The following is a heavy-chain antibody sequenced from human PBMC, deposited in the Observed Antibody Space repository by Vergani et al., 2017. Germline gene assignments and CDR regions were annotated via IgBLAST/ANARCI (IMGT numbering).Heavy chain of an antibody. CDR3: ASGAYYFDY. CDR2: IYYSENK. CDR1: GGSITYGAFY. J-gene: IGHJ4*02. V-gene: IGHV4-39*01. Sequence: QLQLQESGPGLVKPSETLSLTCTVSGGSITYGAFYWGWIRQSPGKGLEWIGSIYYSENKFYNPSLESRVTLSIDTTKNQFSLKLKSVTAADTAVYYCASGAYYFDYWGQGTLVTVSS.